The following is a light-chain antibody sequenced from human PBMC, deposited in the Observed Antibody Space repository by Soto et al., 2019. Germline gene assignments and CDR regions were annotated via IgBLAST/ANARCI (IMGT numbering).Light chain of an antibody. CDR1: QGISNY. CDR2: AAS. V-gene: IGKV1-27*01. Sequence: DIQMTQSPSSLSVSVGDRVTITCRASQGISNYLAWYQQKPGKVPKLLIYAASTLQSGVPSRFSGSGSGTEFTLPICSLQPEDVATYYCQKYNSARPWTFGQGTKVEIK. J-gene: IGKJ1*01. CDR3: QKYNSARPWT.